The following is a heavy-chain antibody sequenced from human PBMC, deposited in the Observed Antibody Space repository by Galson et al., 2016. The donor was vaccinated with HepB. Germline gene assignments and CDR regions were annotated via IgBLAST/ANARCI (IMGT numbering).Heavy chain of an antibody. CDR3: AKLYGWYGSGYFQH. CDR2: IYSDART. V-gene: IGHV3-53*01. D-gene: IGHD6-25*01. J-gene: IGHJ1*01. CDR1: GFTVSSNY. Sequence: SLRLSCAASGFTVSSNYMSWVRQAPGKGLEWVSVIYSDARTYYADAVKGRFTISRDNSKNTLYLQMNSLRAEDTAVYYCAKLYGWYGSGYFQHWGQGTLVTVSP.